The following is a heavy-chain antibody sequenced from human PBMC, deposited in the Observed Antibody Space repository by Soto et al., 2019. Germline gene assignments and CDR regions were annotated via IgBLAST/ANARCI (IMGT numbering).Heavy chain of an antibody. D-gene: IGHD2-2*01. V-gene: IGHV3-30*04. J-gene: IGHJ5*02. CDR3: ARDRRAEGMPYDP. CDR2: ISYDGTNK. Sequence: GGSLRLSCAASGFMFSAYAMLWVRQAPGKGLEWVAAISYDGTNKYYADSIKGRFTISRDNSANTLFLQVNSLRREDTAMYYCARDRRAEGMPYDPWGQGTLVTVSS. CDR1: GFMFSAYA.